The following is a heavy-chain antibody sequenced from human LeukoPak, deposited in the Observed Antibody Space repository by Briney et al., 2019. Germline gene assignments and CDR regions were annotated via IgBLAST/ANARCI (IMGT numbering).Heavy chain of an antibody. Sequence: SETLSLTCTVSGGSISSGDYYWSWIRQPPGKGLEWIGYIYYSGSTNYNPSLKSRVTISVDTSKNQFSLKLSSVTAADTAVYYCARSITIFGVVTTSGAFDIWGQGTMVTVSS. CDR2: IYYSGST. V-gene: IGHV4-30-4*01. J-gene: IGHJ3*02. D-gene: IGHD3-3*01. CDR1: GGSISSGDYY. CDR3: ARSITIFGVVTTSGAFDI.